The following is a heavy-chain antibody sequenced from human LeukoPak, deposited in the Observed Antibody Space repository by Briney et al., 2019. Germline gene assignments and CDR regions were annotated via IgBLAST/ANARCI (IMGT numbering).Heavy chain of an antibody. V-gene: IGHV1-46*01. Sequence: GASVKVSCKASGYTFTSYYMHWVRQAPGQGLEWMGIINPSGGSTSYAQKLQGRVTMTTDTSTSTAYMELRSLRSDDTAVYYCARGGGSYPHTFFDYWGQGTLVTVSS. CDR2: INPSGGST. J-gene: IGHJ4*02. CDR1: GYTFTSYY. CDR3: ARGGGSYPHTFFDY. D-gene: IGHD1-26*01.